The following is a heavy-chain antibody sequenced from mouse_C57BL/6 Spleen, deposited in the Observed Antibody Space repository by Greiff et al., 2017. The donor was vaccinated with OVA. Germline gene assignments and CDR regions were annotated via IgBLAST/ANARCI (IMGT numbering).Heavy chain of an antibody. Sequence: QVQLKQSGPELVKPGASVKISCKASGYSFTSYYIHWVKQRPGQGLEWIGWIYPGSGNTKYNEKFKGKATLTADTSSSTAYMQLSSLTSEDSAVYYGAKSFDYDGLDYWGQGTTLTVSS. V-gene: IGHV1-66*01. CDR1: GYSFTSYY. CDR3: AKSFDYDGLDY. D-gene: IGHD2-4*01. J-gene: IGHJ2*01. CDR2: IYPGSGNT.